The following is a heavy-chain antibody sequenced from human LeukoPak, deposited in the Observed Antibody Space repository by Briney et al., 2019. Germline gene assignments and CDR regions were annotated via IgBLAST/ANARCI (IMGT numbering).Heavy chain of an antibody. V-gene: IGHV1-18*01. J-gene: IGHJ6*03. Sequence: ASVKVSCKASGYTFTCYGISWVRQAPRQGLEWMGWISAYNGNTNYAQKLQGRVTMTTDTSTSTAYMELRSLRSDDTAVYYRARAGYCSSTSCRKKYYCYYMDVWGKGTTVTVSS. CDR3: ARAGYCSSTSCRKKYYCYYMDV. D-gene: IGHD2-2*01. CDR1: GYTFTCYG. CDR2: ISAYNGNT.